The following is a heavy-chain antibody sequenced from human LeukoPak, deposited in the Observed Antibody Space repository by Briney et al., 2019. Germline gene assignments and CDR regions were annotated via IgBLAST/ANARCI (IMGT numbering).Heavy chain of an antibody. Sequence: ASVRVSCKTSGYTFTNLDVNWLRQAPGQGLEWMGWMSPNSGDTGYAQKFQGRVSMTRDIFKSTAYMELSSLRSEDTAIYYCASNPPNTGDFYYWGLGTLVTVSS. CDR1: GYTFTNLD. V-gene: IGHV1-8*01. D-gene: IGHD1-1*01. CDR3: ASNPPNTGDFYY. J-gene: IGHJ4*02. CDR2: MSPNSGDT.